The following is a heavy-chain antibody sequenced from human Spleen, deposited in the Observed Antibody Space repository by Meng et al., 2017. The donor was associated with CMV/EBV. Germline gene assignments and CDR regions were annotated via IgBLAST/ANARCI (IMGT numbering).Heavy chain of an antibody. CDR1: GGTLTSYA. Sequence: ASVKVSCKASGGTLTSYAISWVRQAPGQGLAWMGWISAYNGNTNYAQKLQGRVTMTTDTSTSTAYMELSSLRSEDTAVYYCARYLLSLGGIYYGMDVWGQGTTVTVSS. D-gene: IGHD1-14*01. J-gene: IGHJ6*02. V-gene: IGHV1-18*01. CDR2: ISAYNGNT. CDR3: ARYLLSLGGIYYGMDV.